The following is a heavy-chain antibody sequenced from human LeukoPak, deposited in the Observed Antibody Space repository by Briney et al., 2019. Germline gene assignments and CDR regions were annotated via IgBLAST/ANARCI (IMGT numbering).Heavy chain of an antibody. CDR3: ARGDSGINSAFDY. CDR1: GFTFSSYW. Sequence: GGSLRLSCAASGFTFSSYWMYWVRQAPGKGLVWVSRINTDGSSTSHADSVKGRFTISRDNAKNTLYLQMNSLRAEDTAVYYCARGDSGINSAFDYWGQGTLVTVSS. V-gene: IGHV3-74*01. CDR2: INTDGSST. J-gene: IGHJ4*02. D-gene: IGHD1-26*01.